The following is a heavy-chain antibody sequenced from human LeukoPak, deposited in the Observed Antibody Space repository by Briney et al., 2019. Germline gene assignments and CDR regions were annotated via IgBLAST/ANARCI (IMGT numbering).Heavy chain of an antibody. CDR3: ARIGAGMSAARAFDI. CDR2: ISAYNGNT. J-gene: IGHJ3*02. CDR1: GYTLSSYG. Sequence: PGASVKVSCKASGYTLSSYGISWVRQAPGQGLEWMGWISAYNGNTNYAQKVQGRVTMTTDTSTCTAYMELRSLRSDDTALYYCARIGAGMSAARAFDIWGQGTMVTVSS. V-gene: IGHV1-18*01. D-gene: IGHD6-19*01.